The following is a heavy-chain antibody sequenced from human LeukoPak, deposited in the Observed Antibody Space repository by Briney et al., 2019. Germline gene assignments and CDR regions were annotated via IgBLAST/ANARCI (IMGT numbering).Heavy chain of an antibody. D-gene: IGHD3-22*01. J-gene: IGHJ4*02. CDR3: ARAPTYYYDSSGYWGITRKQFDY. V-gene: IGHV1-2*02. CDR1: GYTFTGYY. CDR2: INPNSGGT. Sequence: GASVKVSCKASGYTFTGYYMHWVRQAPGQGLEWMGWINPNSGGTNYAQKFQGRVTMTRDTSISTAYMELSRLRSDDTAVYYCARAPTYYYDSSGYWGITRKQFDYWGQGTLVTVSS.